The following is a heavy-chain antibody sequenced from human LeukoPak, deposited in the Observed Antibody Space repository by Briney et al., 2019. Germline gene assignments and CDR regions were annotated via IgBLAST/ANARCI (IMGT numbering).Heavy chain of an antibody. CDR3: ARDYYDSSGYIIS. V-gene: IGHV3-11*01. Sequence: SGGSLRLSCAASGFAFSDYYMSWIRQAPGKGLEWVSYISSSGSTIYYADSVKGRFTISRDNAKNSLYLQMNSLRAEDTAVYYCARDYYDSSGYIISWGQGTLVTVPS. CDR2: ISSSGSTI. D-gene: IGHD3-22*01. CDR1: GFAFSDYY. J-gene: IGHJ5*02.